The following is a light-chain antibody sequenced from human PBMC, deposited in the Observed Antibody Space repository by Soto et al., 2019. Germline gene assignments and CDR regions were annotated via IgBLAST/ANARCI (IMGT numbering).Light chain of an antibody. Sequence: EIVLTQSPATLSLSPGERATLSCRASQSVSSYLAWYQQKPGQAPRLLIYDASNRATGIPARFSGSGSGTDFTITISGIENDDFAVYYCQQRSNWPTTFGQGTRLEIK. J-gene: IGKJ5*01. CDR1: QSVSSY. CDR2: DAS. V-gene: IGKV3-11*01. CDR3: QQRSNWPTT.